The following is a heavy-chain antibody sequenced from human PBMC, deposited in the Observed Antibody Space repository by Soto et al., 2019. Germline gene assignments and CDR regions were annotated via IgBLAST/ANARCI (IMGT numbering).Heavy chain of an antibody. CDR3: AKDRGGDCPDNSCYFGADS. CDR1: GFTFGSYG. D-gene: IGHD2-2*01. V-gene: IGHV3-30*18. Sequence: GGSLRLSCVGSGFTFGSYGMHWVRQAPGKGLECVAVISDTGSSHYYAASVEGRFTISRENSKNTLSLHMDRLRVEDTAVYYCAKDRGGDCPDNSCYFGADSWGQGTPVTVSS. CDR2: ISDTGSSH. J-gene: IGHJ4*02.